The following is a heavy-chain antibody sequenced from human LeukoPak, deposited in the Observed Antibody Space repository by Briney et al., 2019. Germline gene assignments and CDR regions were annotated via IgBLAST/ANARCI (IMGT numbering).Heavy chain of an antibody. D-gene: IGHD3-22*01. V-gene: IGHV4-59*01. J-gene: IGHJ4*02. CDR1: GGSISSYY. Sequence: PSETLSLTCTVSGGSISSYYWSWIRQPPGKGLEWIGYIYYSGSTNYNPSLKSRVTISVDTSKNQFSLKLSSVTAADTAVYYCARMGDYYDSSGYYYDYWGQGTLVTVSS. CDR3: ARMGDYYDSSGYYYDY. CDR2: IYYSGST.